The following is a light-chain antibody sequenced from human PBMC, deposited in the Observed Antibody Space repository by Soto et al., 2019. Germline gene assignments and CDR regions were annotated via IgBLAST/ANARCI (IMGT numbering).Light chain of an antibody. CDR3: QQYDNLLMYT. V-gene: IGKV1-33*01. J-gene: IGKJ2*01. Sequence: DLQMTQSPSSLSASVGDRVTITCQASQDISNYLNWYQQKPGKAPKLLIYAAPNLETGVPSRFSGSGSGTDFTFTISSLQPEDIAAYYCQQYDNLLMYTFGQGTKLEIK. CDR2: AAP. CDR1: QDISNY.